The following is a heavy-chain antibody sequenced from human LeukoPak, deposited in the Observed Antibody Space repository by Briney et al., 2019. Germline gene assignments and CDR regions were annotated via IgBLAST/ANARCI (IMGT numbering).Heavy chain of an antibody. V-gene: IGHV3-66*01. J-gene: IGHJ6*03. CDR1: EFSVGSNY. Sequence: GGSLRLSCAASEFSVGSNYMTWVRQAPGKGLEWVSLIYSGGSTYYADSVKGRFTISRDNSKNTLYLQMNSLRAEDTAVYYCAKANTNYYYYMDVWGKGTTVTVSS. CDR3: AKANTNYYYYMDV. CDR2: IYSGGST. D-gene: IGHD4/OR15-4a*01.